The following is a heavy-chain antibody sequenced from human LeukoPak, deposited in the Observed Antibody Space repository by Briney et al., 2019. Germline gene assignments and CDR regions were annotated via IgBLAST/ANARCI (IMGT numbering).Heavy chain of an antibody. J-gene: IGHJ2*01. V-gene: IGHV4-39*01. D-gene: IGHD7-27*01. CDR1: GGSISSSSYS. CDR2: IYYSGST. CDR3: ARPKDTHWGSPWYFDL. Sequence: SETLSLTCTVSGGSISSSSYSWGWIRQPPGKGLEWIGSIYYSGSTYYNPSLKSRVTISVDTSKNQFSLKLSSVTAADTAVYYCARPKDTHWGSPWYFDLWGRGTLVTVSS.